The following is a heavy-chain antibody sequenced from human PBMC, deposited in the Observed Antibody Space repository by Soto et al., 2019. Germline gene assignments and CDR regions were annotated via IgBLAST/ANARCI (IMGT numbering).Heavy chain of an antibody. J-gene: IGHJ4*02. CDR1: GYSFTSYW. CDR2: IYPGDSDT. CDR3: ARTPTSGGGSYRKPSPFDY. V-gene: IGHV5-51*01. D-gene: IGHD1-26*01. Sequence: LGESLKISCKGSGYSFTSYWIGWVRQMPGKGLEWMGIIYPGDSDTRYSPSFQGQVTISADKSISTAYLQWSSLKASDTAMYYCARTPTSGGGSYRKPSPFDYWGQGTLVTVSS.